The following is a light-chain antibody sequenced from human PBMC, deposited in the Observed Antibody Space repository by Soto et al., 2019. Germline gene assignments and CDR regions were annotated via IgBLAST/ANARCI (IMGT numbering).Light chain of an antibody. CDR3: QQYGSSPPT. J-gene: IGKJ1*01. Sequence: EIVLTQSPGTLSLSPGERATLSCRASQSVSSSYLAWYQQKPGQAPRLLIYGASSRATGSQDRFSGSGSGTDFRRTISILEPEDFAVYYCQQYGSSPPTCGQGTKVEI. V-gene: IGKV3-20*01. CDR1: QSVSSSY. CDR2: GAS.